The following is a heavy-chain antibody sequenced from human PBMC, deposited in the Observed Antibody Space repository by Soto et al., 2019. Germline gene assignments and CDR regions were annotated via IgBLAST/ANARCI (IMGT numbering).Heavy chain of an antibody. D-gene: IGHD3-16*01. CDR2: IFASVST. J-gene: IGHJ6*02. V-gene: IGHV4-4*07. CDR1: GGSISEYY. Sequence: QVQLQESGPGLLKPSETLSLTCTVSGGSISEYYWSWIRQPAGKGLEWIGRIFASVSTNYNPSLKSRVTMSVDTSKNQFPLKLSSVTAADTAVYYCARDGGRMMIKSMDVWGQGTTVTVSS. CDR3: ARDGGRMMIKSMDV.